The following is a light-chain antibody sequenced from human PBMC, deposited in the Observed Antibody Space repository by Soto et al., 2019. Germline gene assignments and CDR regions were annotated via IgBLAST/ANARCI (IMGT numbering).Light chain of an antibody. V-gene: IGLV2-23*01. CDR1: STDFENYNL. Sequence: QSVLTQPASVSGSPGQSITISCTRSSTDFENYNLVSWYQHCPDKAPKLIIYEGTKRPSEISDRFSGSESDTTASLIISGLQPEDEADYYCSSYAVSSGRVVFGGGTKLTVL. J-gene: IGLJ2*01. CDR3: SSYAVSSGRVV. CDR2: EGT.